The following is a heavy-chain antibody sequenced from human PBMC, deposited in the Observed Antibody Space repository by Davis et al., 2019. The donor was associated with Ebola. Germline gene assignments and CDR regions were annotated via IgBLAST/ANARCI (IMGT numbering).Heavy chain of an antibody. D-gene: IGHD5-18*01. Sequence: SETLSLTCTVSGGSISSSSYYWGWIRQPPGKGLEWIGSIYYGGSTYYNPSLQSRVTISVDTSKNQFSLKLSSVTAADTAVYYCARGGDTATGYFDYWGQGTLVTVSS. CDR2: IYYGGST. CDR1: GGSISSSSYY. J-gene: IGHJ4*02. V-gene: IGHV4-39*07. CDR3: ARGGDTATGYFDY.